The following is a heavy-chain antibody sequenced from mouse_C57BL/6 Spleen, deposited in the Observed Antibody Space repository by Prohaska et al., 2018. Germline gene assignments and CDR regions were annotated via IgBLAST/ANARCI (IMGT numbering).Heavy chain of an antibody. CDR1: GYTFTDYY. CDR3: ARRRGDYYYGSESWFTY. J-gene: IGHJ3*01. CDR2: INPNNGGT. D-gene: IGHD1-1*01. V-gene: IGHV1-26*01. Sequence: EVQLQQSRPELVKPGASVKISCKASGYTFTDYYMNWVKQSHGKSLEWIGDINPNNGGTSYNQKFKGKATLTVDKSSSTAYMELRSLTFEDSAVYNCARRRGDYYYGSESWFTYYGQEHLVTGCA.